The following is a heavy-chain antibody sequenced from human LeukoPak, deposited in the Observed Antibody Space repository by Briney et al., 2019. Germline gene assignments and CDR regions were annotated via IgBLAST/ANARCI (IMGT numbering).Heavy chain of an antibody. J-gene: IGHJ4*02. CDR1: GYIFTSYY. CDR2: IVPDSGGA. Sequence: ASVKVSCKASGYIFTSYYMHWVRQAPGQGLEWMGYIVPDSGGADYDQKFQGRVTMTRDKSISTAYMELSSLRSDDTAVYYCSTEDKYCSGANCGKYWGQGTLVTVSS. CDR3: STEDKYCSGANCGKY. D-gene: IGHD2-15*01. V-gene: IGHV1-2*02.